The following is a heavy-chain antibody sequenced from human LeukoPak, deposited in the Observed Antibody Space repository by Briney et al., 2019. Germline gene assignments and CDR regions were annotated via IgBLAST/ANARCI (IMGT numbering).Heavy chain of an antibody. CDR1: GFILSSNW. CDR2: IKQDGSEQ. Sequence: GGSLRLSCAASGFILSSNWVNWVRQAGGKGGEWVANIKQDGSEQYYVASVKGRFTISRDNASNSLYLQMNSLRAEDTAVYYCARDLNYDILTGYGMDVWGQGTTVTVSS. V-gene: IGHV3-7*03. D-gene: IGHD3-9*01. J-gene: IGHJ6*02. CDR3: ARDLNYDILTGYGMDV.